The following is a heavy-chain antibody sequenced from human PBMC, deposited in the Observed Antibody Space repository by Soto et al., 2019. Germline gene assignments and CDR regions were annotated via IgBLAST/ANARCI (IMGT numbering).Heavy chain of an antibody. CDR3: AKDGWQLWADFDY. V-gene: IGHV3-30*18. D-gene: IGHD5-18*01. Sequence: GESLKISCAASGFTFSSYGMHWVRQAPGKGLEWVAVISYDGSNKYYADSVKGRFTISRDNSKNTLYLQMNSLRAEDTAVYYCAKDGWQLWADFDYWGQGTLVTVSS. J-gene: IGHJ4*02. CDR2: ISYDGSNK. CDR1: GFTFSSYG.